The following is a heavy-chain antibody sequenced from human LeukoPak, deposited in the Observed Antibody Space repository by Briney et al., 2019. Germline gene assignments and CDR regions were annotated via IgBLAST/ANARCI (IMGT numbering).Heavy chain of an antibody. CDR2: ISWNSGYI. Sequence: GRSLRLSCAASGFTFDNYAMHWVRQAPGKGQEWLSIISWNSGYIGYADSVKGRFTISRDNAKKSLDLQMNSLRAEDTAFYYCAKVRGTYSSGYFFDYWGQGTLVTVSS. J-gene: IGHJ4*02. D-gene: IGHD6-19*01. CDR3: AKVRGTYSSGYFFDY. CDR1: GFTFDNYA. V-gene: IGHV3-9*01.